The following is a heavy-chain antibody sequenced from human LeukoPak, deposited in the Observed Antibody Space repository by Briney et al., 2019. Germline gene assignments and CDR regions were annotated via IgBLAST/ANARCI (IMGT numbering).Heavy chain of an antibody. D-gene: IGHD4-17*01. CDR1: GFTFSSYA. CDR3: ARDHFDYGDYLGYFYY. V-gene: IGHV3-30*04. J-gene: IGHJ4*02. Sequence: GRSLRLSCAASGFTFSSYAMQWLRQAPGKGLEWVAFISYDGSNKYYADSVKGRFTISRDNSKNTLYLQMNSLRAEDTAVYYCARDHFDYGDYLGYFYYWGQGTLVTVSS. CDR2: ISYDGSNK.